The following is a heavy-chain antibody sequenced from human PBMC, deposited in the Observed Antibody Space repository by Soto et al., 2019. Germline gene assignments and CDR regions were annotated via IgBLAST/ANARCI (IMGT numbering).Heavy chain of an antibody. CDR2: IYYSGST. V-gene: IGHV4-61*08. Sequence: PSETLSLTCTVSGGSISSGGYYWSWIRQHPGKGLEWIGYIYYSGSTYYNPSLKSRVTISVDTSKNQFSLKLSSVTAADTAVYYCARVRITMVRGVPLDYYYYMDVWGKGTTVTVSS. D-gene: IGHD3-10*01. CDR1: GGSISSGGYY. J-gene: IGHJ6*03. CDR3: ARVRITMVRGVPLDYYYYMDV.